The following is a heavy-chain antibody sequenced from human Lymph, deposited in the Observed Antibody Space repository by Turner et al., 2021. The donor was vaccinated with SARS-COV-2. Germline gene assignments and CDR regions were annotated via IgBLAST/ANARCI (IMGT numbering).Heavy chain of an antibody. CDR1: GGTFSSSA. CDR2: IIPMLGIA. CDR3: ARIVAPGMGGGVYYYYYGMDV. Sequence: QVQLVQSGAEVKKPGSSVKVSCKASGGTFSSSAISWVRQAPGQGLEWMGVIIPMLGIANYAQKFQGRVTITADKPTSTAYMELGSLRSEDTAVYYCARIVAPGMGGGVYYYYYGMDVWGQGTTVTVSS. J-gene: IGHJ6*02. D-gene: IGHD6-13*01. V-gene: IGHV1-69*10.